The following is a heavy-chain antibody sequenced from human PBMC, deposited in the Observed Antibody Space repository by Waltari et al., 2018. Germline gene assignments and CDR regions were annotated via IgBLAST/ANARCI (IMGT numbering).Heavy chain of an antibody. CDR3: AASVGVAPNY. CDR2: IKQDASEK. CDR1: GFTFNNYV. V-gene: IGHV3-7*01. Sequence: EVQLVESGGGLVQPGGSLRLPCAAAGFTFNNYVMTWVRQAPGKGLEWVANIKQDASEKYYVDSVKGRFTISRDNTKNSLYLQMNSLRAEDTAVYYCAASVGVAPNYWGHGTLVTVSS. D-gene: IGHD6-19*01. J-gene: IGHJ4*01.